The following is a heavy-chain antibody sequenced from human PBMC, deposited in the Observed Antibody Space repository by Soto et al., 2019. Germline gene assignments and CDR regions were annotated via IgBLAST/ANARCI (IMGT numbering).Heavy chain of an antibody. V-gene: IGHV1-24*01. CDR2: FDPEDGET. J-gene: IGHJ4*02. D-gene: IGHD3-10*01. Sequence: ASVKVSCKVSGYTLTELSMHWVRQAPGKGLEWMGGFDPEDGETIYAQKFQGRVTMTEDTSTDTAYMELSSLRSEDTAVYYCAKGSALLWFGELDYWGQGTLVTVYS. CDR3: AKGSALLWFGELDY. CDR1: GYTLTELS.